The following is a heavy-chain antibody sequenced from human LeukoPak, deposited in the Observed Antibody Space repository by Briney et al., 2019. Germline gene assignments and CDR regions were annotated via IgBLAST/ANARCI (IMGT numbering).Heavy chain of an antibody. CDR3: ARARSVAGTDY. CDR2: INHSGST. Sequence: PSETLSLTCAVYGGSFSGYYWSWIRQPPGKGLEWIGEINHSGSTNYNPSLKSRVTISVDTSKNQFSLKLSSVTAADTAVYYCARARSVAGTDYWGQGTLVTVSS. CDR1: GGSFSGYY. J-gene: IGHJ4*02. V-gene: IGHV4-34*01. D-gene: IGHD6-19*01.